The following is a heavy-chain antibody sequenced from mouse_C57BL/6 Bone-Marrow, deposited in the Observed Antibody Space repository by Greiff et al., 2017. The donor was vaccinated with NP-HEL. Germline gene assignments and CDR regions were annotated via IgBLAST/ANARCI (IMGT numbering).Heavy chain of an antibody. V-gene: IGHV5-17*01. J-gene: IGHJ1*03. D-gene: IGHD2-2*01. Sequence: EVMLVESGGGLVKPGGSLKLSCAASGFTFSDYGMHWVRQAPEKGLEWVAYISSGSSTIYYADTVKGRFTISRDNAKNTLFLQMTSLRSEDTAMYYCARSPSGLRRYFEVWGTGTTVTVSS. CDR2: ISSGSSTI. CDR1: GFTFSDYG. CDR3: ARSPSGLRRYFEV.